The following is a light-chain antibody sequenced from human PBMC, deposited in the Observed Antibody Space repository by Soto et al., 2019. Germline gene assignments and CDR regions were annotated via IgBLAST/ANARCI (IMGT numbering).Light chain of an antibody. CDR2: DAS. V-gene: IGKV3-15*01. Sequence: ETVLTKFPGILALPPGERASLSCRASQSISSNLAWFQQKPGQAPRLLIYDASTMATGFPARFSGSGSGTEFTLTISSLQSEDFAVYYCQQDNNWPLTFGGGSKV. CDR3: QQDNNWPLT. CDR1: QSISSN. J-gene: IGKJ4*01.